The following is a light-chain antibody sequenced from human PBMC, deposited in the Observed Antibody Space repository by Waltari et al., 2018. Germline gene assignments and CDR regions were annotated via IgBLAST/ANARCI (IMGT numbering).Light chain of an antibody. V-gene: IGKV1-5*03. CDR1: QSISSW. Sequence: DIQMTQSPSTLSASVGDRVTITCRASQSISSWLACYQQKPGKAPKGLIYKASSLESGVPSRFVGSGSWTECTLTISSLQPDDFATYYCQHYNTYPYTFGQGTKLEIK. J-gene: IGKJ2*01. CDR2: KAS. CDR3: QHYNTYPYT.